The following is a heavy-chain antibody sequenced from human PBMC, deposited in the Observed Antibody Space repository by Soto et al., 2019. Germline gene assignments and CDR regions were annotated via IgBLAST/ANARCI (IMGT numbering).Heavy chain of an antibody. V-gene: IGHV4-30-2*01. CDR3: ARETATIMGDWFDP. Sequence: SETLSLTCAVSGGSISSGGYSWSWIRQPPGKGLEWIGYIYHSGGTYYNPSLKSRVTISVDRSKNQFSLKLSSVTAADTAVYYCARETATIMGDWFDPWGQGTLVTVSS. D-gene: IGHD5-12*01. CDR1: GGSISSGGYS. J-gene: IGHJ5*02. CDR2: IYHSGGT.